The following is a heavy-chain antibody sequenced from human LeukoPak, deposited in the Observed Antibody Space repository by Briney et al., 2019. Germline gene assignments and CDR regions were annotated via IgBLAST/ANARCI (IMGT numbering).Heavy chain of an antibody. CDR1: GGSISSGGYS. V-gene: IGHV4-30-2*01. CDR3: ARGDYKWSRFAVAGDFDY. J-gene: IGHJ4*02. Sequence: PSQTLSLTCAVSGGSISSGGYSWSWIRQPPGKGLEWIGYIYHSGSTYYNPSLKSRVTISVDTSKNQFSLKLSSVTAADTAVYYCARGDYKWSRFAVAGDFDYWGQGTLVTVSS. D-gene: IGHD6-19*01. CDR2: IYHSGST.